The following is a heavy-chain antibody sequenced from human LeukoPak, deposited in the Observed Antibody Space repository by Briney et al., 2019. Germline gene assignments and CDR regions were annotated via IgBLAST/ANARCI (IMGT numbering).Heavy chain of an antibody. CDR3: ARGSVIVGATTFDY. D-gene: IGHD1-26*01. CDR2: IIPIFGIA. Sequence: SVKVSCKASGGTFSSYAISWVRQAPGQGLEWMGRIIPIFGIANYVQKFQGRVTITADKSTSTAYMELSSLRSEDTAVYYCARGSVIVGATTFDYWGQGTLVTVSS. CDR1: GGTFSSYA. V-gene: IGHV1-69*04. J-gene: IGHJ4*02.